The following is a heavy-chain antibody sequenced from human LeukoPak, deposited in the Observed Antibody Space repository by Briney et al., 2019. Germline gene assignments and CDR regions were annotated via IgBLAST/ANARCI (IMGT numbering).Heavy chain of an antibody. Sequence: ASVKVSCKASGYSFTGYYMHWVRQAPGHGLESMGWITPNSGGTNYAQKFQGRVTKTRDTSISTAYMELSRPTSDDTAVYYCARIDYGDGDYWGQGTLVTVSS. CDR2: ITPNSGGT. V-gene: IGHV1-2*02. CDR3: ARIDYGDGDY. D-gene: IGHD4-17*01. J-gene: IGHJ4*02. CDR1: GYSFTGYY.